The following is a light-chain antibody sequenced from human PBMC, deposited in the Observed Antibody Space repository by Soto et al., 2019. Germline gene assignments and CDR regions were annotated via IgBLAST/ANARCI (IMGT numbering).Light chain of an antibody. CDR1: QGISDY. CDR2: AAS. V-gene: IGKV1-27*01. Sequence: DIQMNQSPSSLSASVGDRVTITCRASQGISDYLAWYQQNPGKVPKLLIYAASTLQSGVPSRFSGSGSGTDFSLTISNLQPEDVGTYYCQNYNSVPLTFGGGTKVEI. CDR3: QNYNSVPLT. J-gene: IGKJ4*01.